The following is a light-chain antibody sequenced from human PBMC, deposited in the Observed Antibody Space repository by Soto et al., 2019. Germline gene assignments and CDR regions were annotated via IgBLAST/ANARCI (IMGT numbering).Light chain of an antibody. V-gene: IGKV1-39*01. Sequence: DIQMTQSPSSLSASVGDTVTITCRASQTITRHLNWYQQKPGKAPKLLIYAASTLRSGVPSRFSGGGSGTDFTLTISSLQPEDFATYYCQQSDTTPLFTFGPGTKVDIK. CDR1: QTITRH. CDR3: QQSDTTPLFT. J-gene: IGKJ3*01. CDR2: AAS.